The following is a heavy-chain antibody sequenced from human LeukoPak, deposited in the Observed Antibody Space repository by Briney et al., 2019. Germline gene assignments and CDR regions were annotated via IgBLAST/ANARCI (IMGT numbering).Heavy chain of an antibody. Sequence: AGGSLRLSCAVSGFTVSGNYMSWVRQAPGKGLEWVSLIYSGGTTYYADSVKGRFTISRDNSKNTLFLQMNSLRAEDTAMYYCAQRSRELLTWGQGTLVTVSS. V-gene: IGHV3-53*01. CDR1: GFTVSGNY. CDR3: AQRSRELLT. CDR2: IYSGGTT. D-gene: IGHD1-26*01. J-gene: IGHJ5*02.